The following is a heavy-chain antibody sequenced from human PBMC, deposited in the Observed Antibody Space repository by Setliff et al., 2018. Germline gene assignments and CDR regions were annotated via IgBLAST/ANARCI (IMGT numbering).Heavy chain of an antibody. CDR3: ARLDGAGLWSHYYYYMDV. D-gene: IGHD5-18*01. V-gene: IGHV4-39*01. Sequence: KPSETLSLTCTVSGGSISSSSYYWGWIRQPPGKGLEWIGSTYYRGSTYYNPSLKSRVTISVDTSKNQFSLKLSSVTAADTAVYYCARLDGAGLWSHYYYYMDVWGKGTTVTVSS. CDR1: GGSISSSSYY. J-gene: IGHJ6*03. CDR2: TYYRGST.